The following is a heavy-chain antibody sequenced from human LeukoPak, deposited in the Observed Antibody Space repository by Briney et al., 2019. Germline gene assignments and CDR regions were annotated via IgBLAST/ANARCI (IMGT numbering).Heavy chain of an antibody. D-gene: IGHD5-18*01. CDR2: INHSGST. Sequence: PGGSLRLSCAASGFTFSNYGMSWVRQPPGKGLEWIGEINHSGSTNYNPSLKSRVTISVDTSKNQFSLKLSSVTAADTAVYYCARRGYSYGYYFDYWGQGTLVTVSS. J-gene: IGHJ4*02. CDR3: ARRGYSYGYYFDY. V-gene: IGHV4-34*01. CDR1: GFTFSNYG.